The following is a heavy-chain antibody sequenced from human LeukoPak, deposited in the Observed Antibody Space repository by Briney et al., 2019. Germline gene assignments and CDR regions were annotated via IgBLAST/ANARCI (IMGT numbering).Heavy chain of an antibody. J-gene: IGHJ4*02. Sequence: PGGSLRLSCAASGFTLSSYAMSWVRQAPGKGLEWVSAISGSGGSTYYADSVKGRFTISRDNSKNTLYLQMNSLRAEDTAVYYCAKDPARRYSSSWCFYYWGQGTLVTVSS. CDR1: GFTLSSYA. D-gene: IGHD6-6*01. V-gene: IGHV3-23*01. CDR2: ISGSGGST. CDR3: AKDPARRYSSSWCFYY.